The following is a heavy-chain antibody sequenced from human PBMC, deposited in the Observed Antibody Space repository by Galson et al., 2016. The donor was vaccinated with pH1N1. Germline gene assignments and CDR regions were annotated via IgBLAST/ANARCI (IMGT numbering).Heavy chain of an antibody. CDR2: ISGNGGST. V-gene: IGHV3-23*01. J-gene: IGHJ4*02. Sequence: SLRLSCAASGFTFSSYAMIWVRQAPGKGLEWVSTISGNGGSTYYADSVKGRFTISRDNSKNTVYLQMNSLRAEDTAIYYCTKARVGNYYFDYWGQGSLVTVSS. CDR1: GFTFSSYA. D-gene: IGHD1-7*01. CDR3: TKARVGNYYFDY.